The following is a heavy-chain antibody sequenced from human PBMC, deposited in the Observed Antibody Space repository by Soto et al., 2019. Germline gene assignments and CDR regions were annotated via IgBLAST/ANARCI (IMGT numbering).Heavy chain of an antibody. J-gene: IGHJ5*02. V-gene: IGHV4-59*01. CDR1: GGSISSYY. D-gene: IGHD6-13*01. CDR3: ARVERYSSSWYPNWFDP. Sequence: PSETLSLTCTVSGGSISSYYWSWIRQPPGKGLEWIGYIYYSGSTNYNPSLKSRVTISVDTSKNQFSLKLRSVTAAYTAVYYCARVERYSSSWYPNWFDPWGQGTLVTASS. CDR2: IYYSGST.